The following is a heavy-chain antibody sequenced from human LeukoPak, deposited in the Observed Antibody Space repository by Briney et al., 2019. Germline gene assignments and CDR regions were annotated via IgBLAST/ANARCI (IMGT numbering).Heavy chain of an antibody. D-gene: IGHD1-14*01. CDR1: GFSFSTWS. Sequence: GGSLRLSCAASGFSFSTWSVNWVRQAPGKGLEWVSSISSSSRYIYYADSVKGRFTISRDNAKNSLYLQMNSLRVEDTAVYYCARENHGSFDYWGQGTLVTVSS. J-gene: IGHJ4*02. V-gene: IGHV3-21*01. CDR2: ISSSSRYI. CDR3: ARENHGSFDY.